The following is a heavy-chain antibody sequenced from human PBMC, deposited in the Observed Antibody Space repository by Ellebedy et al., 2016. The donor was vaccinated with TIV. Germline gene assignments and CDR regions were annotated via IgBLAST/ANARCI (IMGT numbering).Heavy chain of an antibody. V-gene: IGHV3-23*01. CDR3: AKDWGPMVRGVQPAPLDY. CDR1: GFTFSSYA. J-gene: IGHJ4*02. Sequence: GESLKISXAASGFTFSSYAMSWVRRAPGKGLEWVSAISGSGGSTYYADSVKGRFTISRDNSKNTLYLQMNSLRAEDTAVYYCAKDWGPMVRGVQPAPLDYWGQGTLVTVSS. CDR2: ISGSGGST. D-gene: IGHD3-10*01.